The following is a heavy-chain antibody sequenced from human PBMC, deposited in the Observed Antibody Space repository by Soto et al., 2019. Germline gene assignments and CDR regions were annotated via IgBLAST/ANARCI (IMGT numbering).Heavy chain of an antibody. J-gene: IGHJ4*02. CDR1: GYTLTELS. CDR2: FDPEDGET. Sequence: ASVKVSCKVSGYTLTELSMHWVRQAPGKGLEWMGGFDPEDGETIYAQKFQGRVTMTEDTSTDTAYMELSSLRSEDTAVYYCATEGPGYCTNGVCYTTYYFDYWGQGTLVTVSS. D-gene: IGHD2-8*01. V-gene: IGHV1-24*01. CDR3: ATEGPGYCTNGVCYTTYYFDY.